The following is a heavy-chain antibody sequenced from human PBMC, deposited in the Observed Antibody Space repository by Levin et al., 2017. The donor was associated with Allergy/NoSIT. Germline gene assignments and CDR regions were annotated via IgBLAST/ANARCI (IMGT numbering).Heavy chain of an antibody. CDR2: IKQDGSEK. CDR3: ARAPWSLVPYYFDY. J-gene: IGHJ4*02. Sequence: PGGSLRLSCAASGFAFSSYCMGWVRQAPGKGLEWVANIKQDGSEKYYVGSVKGRFTISRDNARNSLSLQMNSLRVEDTAVYYCARAPWSLVPYYFDYWGQGTLVTVSS. D-gene: IGHD2-15*01. CDR1: GFAFSSYC. V-gene: IGHV3-7*04.